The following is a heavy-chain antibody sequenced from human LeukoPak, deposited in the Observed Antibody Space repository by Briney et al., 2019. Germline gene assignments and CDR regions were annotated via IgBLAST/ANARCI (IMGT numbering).Heavy chain of an antibody. V-gene: IGHV3-30*18. CDR1: GFTFSSYG. CDR2: ISYDGSNK. Sequence: PGRSLSLSCAASGFTFSSYGMHWVRQAPGKGLEGVAVISYDGSNKYYADSVKGRFTISRDNSKNTLYLQMNSLRAEDTAVYYCAKDRAYCSGGSCYSQTLFYYYYYYGMDVWGQGTTVTVSS. J-gene: IGHJ6*02. D-gene: IGHD2-15*01. CDR3: AKDRAYCSGGSCYSQTLFYYYYYYGMDV.